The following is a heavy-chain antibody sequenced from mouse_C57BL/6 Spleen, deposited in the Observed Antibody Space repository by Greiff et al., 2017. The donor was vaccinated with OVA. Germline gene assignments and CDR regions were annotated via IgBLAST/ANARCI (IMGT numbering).Heavy chain of an antibody. Sequence: QVQLQQSGAELVRPGTSVKLSCKASGYTFTSYWMHWVKQRPGQGLEWIGVIDPSDSYTNYNQKFKGKATLTVDTSSSTAYMQLSSLTSEDSAVYYCASYYSNYGYWGQGTTLTVSS. J-gene: IGHJ2*01. CDR3: ASYYSNYGY. V-gene: IGHV1-59*01. CDR2: IDPSDSYT. D-gene: IGHD2-5*01. CDR1: GYTFTSYW.